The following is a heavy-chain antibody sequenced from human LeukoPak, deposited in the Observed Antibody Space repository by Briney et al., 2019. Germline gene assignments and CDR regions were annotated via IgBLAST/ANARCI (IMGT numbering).Heavy chain of an antibody. V-gene: IGHV3-21*01. J-gene: IGHJ6*03. D-gene: IGHD3-16*01. CDR3: GRSPYHPKRAYYYYYYMDV. CDR2: ISSSSSYI. Sequence: PGGSLKLSCAASGFTFSSYSMNWVRQAPGKGLEWVSSISSSSSYIYYADSVKGRFTISRDNAKNSLYLQMNSLRAEDTAVYYCGRSPYHPKRAYYYYYYMDVWGKGTTVTVSS. CDR1: GFTFSSYS.